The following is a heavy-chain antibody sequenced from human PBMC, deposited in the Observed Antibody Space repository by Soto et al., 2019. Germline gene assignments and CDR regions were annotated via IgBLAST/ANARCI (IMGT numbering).Heavy chain of an antibody. CDR2: ILDRGST. CDR3: ARLGSSGWYQGSYFDY. V-gene: IGHV4-39*01. D-gene: IGHD6-19*01. J-gene: IGHJ4*02. CDR1: GGSITRNNHY. Sequence: QLQLQESGPGLVKPSETLSLTCIVSGGSITRNNHYWGWIRQSPGKGLEWIGCILDRGSTHYNSSLQSRVTLAVETSKDQFSLKISSVTAADTAVYYCARLGSSGWYQGSYFDYWGQGTLVTVSA.